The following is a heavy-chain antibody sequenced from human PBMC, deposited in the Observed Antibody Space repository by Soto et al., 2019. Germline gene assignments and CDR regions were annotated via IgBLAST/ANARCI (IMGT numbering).Heavy chain of an antibody. Sequence: PGGSLRLSCAASGFTFSSYGMNWVRQAPGKGLEWVSSISSSSSYIYYADSVKGRFTISRDNAKNSLYLQMNSLRAEDTAVYYCATRPQGYFVNDYWGQGTLVTVSS. CDR2: ISSSSSYI. CDR1: GFTFSSYG. CDR3: ATRPQGYFVNDY. V-gene: IGHV3-21*01. D-gene: IGHD5-18*01. J-gene: IGHJ4*02.